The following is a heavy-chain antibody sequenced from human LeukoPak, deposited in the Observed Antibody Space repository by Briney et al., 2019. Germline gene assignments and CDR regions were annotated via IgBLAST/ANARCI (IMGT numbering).Heavy chain of an antibody. V-gene: IGHV3-21*01. D-gene: IGHD3-16*01. J-gene: IGHJ4*02. CDR2: ISSSSGYI. CDR1: GFTFSSYS. CDR3: ARVGIRTMLLGFFDY. Sequence: GGSLRLSCAASGFTFSSYSMNWVRQAPGKGLEWVSSISSSSGYIYYAGSGKGRFTVSRDNTKNSLYLQMNSLRAEDTAVYYCARVGIRTMLLGFFDYWGQGTLVTVSS.